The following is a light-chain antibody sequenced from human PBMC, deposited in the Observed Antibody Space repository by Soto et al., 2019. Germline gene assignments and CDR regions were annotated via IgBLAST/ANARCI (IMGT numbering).Light chain of an antibody. CDR2: DVS. CDR1: SSDVGGYRY. CDR3: SSYTSSSRYV. J-gene: IGLJ1*01. V-gene: IGLV2-14*01. Sequence: QSALTQPASVSGSPGQSITISCTGTSSDVGGYRYVSWYQQHSGKAPKLMIYDVSNRPSGVSNRFSGSKSGNTASLTISGLQAEDEADYYCSSYTSSSRYVFGSGTKLTVL.